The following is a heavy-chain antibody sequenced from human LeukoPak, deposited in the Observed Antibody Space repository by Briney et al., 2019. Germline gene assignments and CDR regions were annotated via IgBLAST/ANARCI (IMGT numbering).Heavy chain of an antibody. V-gene: IGHV4-34*01. Sequence: SETLSLTCAVYGGSFSGYYWSWIRQPPGKGLEWIGEINHSGSTNYNPSLKSRVTISVDTSKNQFSLKLSSVTAADTAVYYCARDRWIPGNPNNWFDPWGQGTLVTVSS. D-gene: IGHD4-23*01. CDR1: GGSFSGYY. CDR2: INHSGST. CDR3: ARDRWIPGNPNNWFDP. J-gene: IGHJ5*02.